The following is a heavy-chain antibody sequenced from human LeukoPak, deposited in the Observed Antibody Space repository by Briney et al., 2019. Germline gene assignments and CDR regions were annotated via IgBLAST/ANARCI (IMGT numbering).Heavy chain of an antibody. Sequence: SETLSLTCTVSGGSFSSYYWSWIRQPAGKGLECIGRIYISGSTSYNPSLKSRVTMSVDTSKNQFSLRLSSVTAADTAVYYCARGKYSSSVYYFDYWGQGTLVTVSS. CDR2: IYISGST. V-gene: IGHV4-4*07. J-gene: IGHJ4*02. D-gene: IGHD6-6*01. CDR1: GGSFSSYY. CDR3: ARGKYSSSVYYFDY.